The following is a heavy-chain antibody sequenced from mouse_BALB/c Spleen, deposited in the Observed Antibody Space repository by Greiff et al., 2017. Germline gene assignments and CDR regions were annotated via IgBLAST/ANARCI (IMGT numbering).Heavy chain of an antibody. CDR3: ERRGNGGYCSAWFAY. Sequence: QVQLQQSGAELMKPGASVKISCKATGYTFSSYWIEWVKQRPGHGLEWIGEILPGSGSTNYNEKFKGKATFTADTSSIPAYMQLSSLTSEDSTVYYCERRGNGGYCSAWFAYWGQGTLVTVSA. CDR1: GYTFSSYW. D-gene: IGHD2-3*01. CDR2: ILPGSGST. V-gene: IGHV1-9*01. J-gene: IGHJ3*01.